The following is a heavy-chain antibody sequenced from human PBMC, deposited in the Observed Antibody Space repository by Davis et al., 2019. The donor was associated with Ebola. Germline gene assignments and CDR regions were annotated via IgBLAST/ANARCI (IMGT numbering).Heavy chain of an antibody. CDR1: GFTFSNYA. CDR2: ISYDGSKK. J-gene: IGHJ4*02. Sequence: GGSLRLSCAASGFTFSNYAMHWVRQAPGKGLEWVTLISYDGSKKYYADSVKGRFTISRDNSKNTLYLQMNSLRDEDTAVFYCARGRTVTNYVDYWGPGILVTVSS. D-gene: IGHD4-17*01. V-gene: IGHV3-30-3*01. CDR3: ARGRTVTNYVDY.